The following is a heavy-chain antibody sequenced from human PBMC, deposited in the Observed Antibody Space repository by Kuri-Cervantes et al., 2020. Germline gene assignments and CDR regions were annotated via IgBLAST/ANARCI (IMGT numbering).Heavy chain of an antibody. CDR3: ARGFELNYYDSSGFYVDS. D-gene: IGHD3-22*01. J-gene: IGHJ4*02. CDR1: GGSFSGYY. V-gene: IGHV4-34*01. Sequence: GSLRLSCAVYGGSFSGYYWTWIRQSPGKGLEWIGEINHSGSTNYNPSLKSRVFISVDTSKNQFSLKLSSVTAADTAVYYCARGFELNYYDSSGFYVDSWGQGTLVTVSS. CDR2: INHSGST.